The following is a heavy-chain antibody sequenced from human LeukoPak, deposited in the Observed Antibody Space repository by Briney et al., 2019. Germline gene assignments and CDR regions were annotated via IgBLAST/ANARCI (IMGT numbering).Heavy chain of an antibody. CDR1: GGFNRSYY. Sequence: NPSETLSLTCTVSGGFNRSYYWGCLRQPPGKGLEWIGYIYYSGSTNYNPSLKSRVIISVDTSKNQFSLKLSSVTTADTSVYYWASNDYGDYQSDYWGQGTLVTVSS. D-gene: IGHD4-17*01. V-gene: IGHV4-59*01. J-gene: IGHJ4*02. CDR2: IYYSGST. CDR3: ASNDYGDYQSDY.